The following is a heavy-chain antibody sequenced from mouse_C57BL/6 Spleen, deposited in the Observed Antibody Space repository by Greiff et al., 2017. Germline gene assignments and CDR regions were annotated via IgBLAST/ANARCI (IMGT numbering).Heavy chain of an antibody. CDR1: GYTFTSYW. Sequence: VQLQQSGAELVKPGASVKLSCKASGYTFTSYWMHWVKQRPGQGLEWIGMIHPNSGSTNYNEKFKSKATLTVDKSSSTAYMQLSSLTSEDSAVYYCAGGYGNYVWFAYWGQGTLVTVSA. V-gene: IGHV1-64*01. D-gene: IGHD2-1*01. J-gene: IGHJ3*01. CDR2: IHPNSGST. CDR3: AGGYGNYVWFAY.